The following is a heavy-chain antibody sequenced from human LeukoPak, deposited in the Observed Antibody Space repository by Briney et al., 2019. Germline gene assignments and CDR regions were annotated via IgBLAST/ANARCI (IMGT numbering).Heavy chain of an antibody. CDR2: IYYHENT. J-gene: IGHJ4*02. V-gene: IGHV4-39*01. CDR3: AGRRRGYSYGYGVALDY. Sequence: SETLSLTCTVSGGSISSSSDYWGWIRQAPGKGLEWIGSIYYHENTYYNSSLKSRVTISVDTSKNQFSLKLNSVTAADTAVYYCAGRRRGYSYGYGVALDYWGQGTLVTVSS. CDR1: GGSISSSSDY. D-gene: IGHD5-18*01.